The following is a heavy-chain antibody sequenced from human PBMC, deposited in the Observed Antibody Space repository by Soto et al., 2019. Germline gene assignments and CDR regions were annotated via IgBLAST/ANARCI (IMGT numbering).Heavy chain of an antibody. Sequence: ASVKVSCKASGYTFTGYYIHWVRQAPGQGLEWMGWINPNSGVTNYAQKFQGWVAMTRVTSISTAYMELSSLRSDDTAVYYCARASKSTTPDFDYWGQGTPVTVPS. CDR1: GYTFTGYY. CDR2: INPNSGVT. CDR3: ARASKSTTPDFDY. J-gene: IGHJ4*02. V-gene: IGHV1-2*04. D-gene: IGHD1-1*01.